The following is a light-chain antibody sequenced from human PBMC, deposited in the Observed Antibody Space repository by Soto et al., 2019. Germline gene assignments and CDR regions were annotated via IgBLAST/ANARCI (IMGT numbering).Light chain of an antibody. Sequence: EIVLTQSPGTLSLSPGERATLSCRASLSVSVNSLAWYQQKGGQAPRLLIYAASTRATGVPDRFSGSGSGTDFALTISGLETEDFAVYYCQQYGGSPFTFGPGTKVDIK. CDR2: AAS. CDR3: QQYGGSPFT. J-gene: IGKJ3*01. V-gene: IGKV3-20*01. CDR1: LSVSVNS.